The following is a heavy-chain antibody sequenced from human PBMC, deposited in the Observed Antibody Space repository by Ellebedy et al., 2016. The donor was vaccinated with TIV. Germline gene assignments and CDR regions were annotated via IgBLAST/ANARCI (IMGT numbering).Heavy chain of an antibody. D-gene: IGHD1-26*01. CDR2: ISYDGSNK. CDR3: ARDREVGPYYYGMDG. CDR1: GFTFSSYA. V-gene: IGHV3-30-3*01. Sequence: GESLKISXAASGFTFSSYAMHWVRQAPGKGLEWVAVISYDGSNKYYADSVKGRFTISRDNSKNTLYLQMNSLRAEDTAVYYCARDREVGPYYYGMDGWGQGTTVTVSS. J-gene: IGHJ6*02.